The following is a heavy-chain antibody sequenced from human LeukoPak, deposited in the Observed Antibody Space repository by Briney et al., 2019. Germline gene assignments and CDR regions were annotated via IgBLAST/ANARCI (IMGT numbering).Heavy chain of an antibody. J-gene: IGHJ6*02. D-gene: IGHD2-2*01. Sequence: ASVKVSCKASGYTFTSYYMHWVRQAPGQGLEWMGIINPGGGSTSYAQKFQGRVTMTRDTSTSTAYMELRSLRSDDTAVYYCARDHPDIKRDIVVVPAFGYYYYYGMDVWGQGTTVTVSS. CDR1: GYTFTSYY. V-gene: IGHV1-46*01. CDR2: INPGGGST. CDR3: ARDHPDIKRDIVVVPAFGYYYYYGMDV.